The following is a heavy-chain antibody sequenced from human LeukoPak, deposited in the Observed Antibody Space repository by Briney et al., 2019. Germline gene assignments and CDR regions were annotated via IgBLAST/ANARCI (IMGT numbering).Heavy chain of an antibody. CDR3: ARVLNYYDSSGYYFSY. D-gene: IGHD3-22*01. CDR2: ISYDGRNK. J-gene: IGHJ4*02. CDR1: GFTFNNHD. Sequence: PGRSLRLSCAASGFTFNNHDMHWVRQAPGKGLEWVAGISYDGRNKYYADSVKGRFTISRHNSKNTLSLQMNSLRVEDTAVYYCARVLNYYDSSGYYFSYWGQGTLVTVSS. V-gene: IGHV3-30*03.